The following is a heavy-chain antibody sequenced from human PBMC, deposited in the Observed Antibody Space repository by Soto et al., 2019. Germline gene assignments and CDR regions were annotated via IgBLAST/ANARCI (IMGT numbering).Heavy chain of an antibody. Sequence: SETLSLTCTVSGGSISSYYWSWIRQPPGKGLEWIGYIYYSVSTNYNPSLKSRVTISVDTSKNQFSLKLSSVTATDTAVYYCARGKYEGSWFDPWGQGTPVTFSS. J-gene: IGHJ5*02. V-gene: IGHV4-59*01. CDR3: ARGKYEGSWFDP. D-gene: IGHD3-3*01. CDR1: GGSISSYY. CDR2: IYYSVST.